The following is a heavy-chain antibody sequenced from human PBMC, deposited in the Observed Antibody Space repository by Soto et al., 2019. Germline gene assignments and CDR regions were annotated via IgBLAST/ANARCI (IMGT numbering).Heavy chain of an antibody. CDR2: IIPIFGTA. V-gene: IGHV1-69*13. CDR1: GGTFSSYA. CDR3: AREFGYYDSSGYLGIWFDP. D-gene: IGHD3-22*01. J-gene: IGHJ5*02. Sequence: GASVKVSCKASGGTFSSYAISWVRQAPGQGLEWMGGIIPIFGTANYAQKFQGRVTITADESTSTAYMELSSLRSEDTAVYYCAREFGYYDSSGYLGIWFDPWGQGTLVTVSS.